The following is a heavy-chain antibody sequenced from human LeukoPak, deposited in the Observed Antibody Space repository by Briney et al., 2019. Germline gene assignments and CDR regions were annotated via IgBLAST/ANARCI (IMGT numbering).Heavy chain of an antibody. CDR3: ARAQTSSGWYGMKSDFDY. CDR2: ISGSGGST. J-gene: IGHJ4*02. V-gene: IGHV3-23*01. Sequence: PGGSLRLSCAASGFTFSSYAISWVRQAPGKGLEWVSVISGSGGSTYYADSVNGRFTISRDNSKNTLYLQMNSLRAEDTAVYYCARAQTSSGWYGMKSDFDYWGQGTLVTVSS. CDR1: GFTFSSYA. D-gene: IGHD6-19*01.